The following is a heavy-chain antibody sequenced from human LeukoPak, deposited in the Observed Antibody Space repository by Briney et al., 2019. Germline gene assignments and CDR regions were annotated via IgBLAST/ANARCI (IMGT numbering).Heavy chain of an antibody. J-gene: IGHJ4*02. Sequence: PGRSLTLSCPPSGFTFGVYAMSWVRQAPGKGPERVGFIRSKAYGGTTEYAASVKGRFTISRDDSKSIAYLQMNSLKTEDTAVYYCTREAYYDSSGYPYYFDYWGQGTLVTVSS. CDR3: TREAYYDSSGYPYYFDY. CDR1: GFTFGVYA. V-gene: IGHV3-49*04. CDR2: IRSKAYGGTT. D-gene: IGHD3-22*01.